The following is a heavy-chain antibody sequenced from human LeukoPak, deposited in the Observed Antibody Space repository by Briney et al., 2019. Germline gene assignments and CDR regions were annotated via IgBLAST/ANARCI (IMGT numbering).Heavy chain of an antibody. CDR1: GGSFSGYY. CDR3: ARVGGGDCYSTCYYYYGMDV. J-gene: IGHJ6*02. Sequence: SETLSLTCAVYGGSFSGYYWSWVRQPPGKGLEWIGEINHSGSTKYNPSLTSRVTISVDTSKNQFSLKLSSVTAADTAVYYCARVGGGDCYSTCYYYYGMDVWGQGTTVTVSS. D-gene: IGHD2-21*02. CDR2: INHSGST. V-gene: IGHV4-34*01.